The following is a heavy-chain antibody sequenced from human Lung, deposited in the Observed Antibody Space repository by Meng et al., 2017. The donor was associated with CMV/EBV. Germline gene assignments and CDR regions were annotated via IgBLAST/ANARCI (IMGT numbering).Heavy chain of an antibody. Sequence: ASXXVSXKASGYTFTTYDINWVRQATGQGLEWMGWMNPNSGNTGYAQKFQGRVTMTRVTSISTAYMELSSLTSDDTAVYYCARTRIEVEPDGTKIKYYNYGMDVWXQGTTVTVSS. CDR3: ARTRIEVEPDGTKIKYYNYGMDV. V-gene: IGHV1-8*01. CDR2: MNPNSGNT. D-gene: IGHD2-15*01. CDR1: GYTFTTYD. J-gene: IGHJ6*01.